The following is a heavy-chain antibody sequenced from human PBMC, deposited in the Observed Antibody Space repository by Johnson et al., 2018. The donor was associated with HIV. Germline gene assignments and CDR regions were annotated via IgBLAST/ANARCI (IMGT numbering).Heavy chain of an antibody. CDR1: GFTFSSYA. J-gene: IGHJ3*01. V-gene: IGHV3-30-3*01. CDR3: ARDINYYDSSGYLIGSDAFDL. D-gene: IGHD3-22*01. CDR2: MSYDGSNK. Sequence: QVQLVESGGGVVQPGGSLILSCAASGFTFSSYAMHWVRQAPGKGLEWVAIMSYDGSNKYYADSVKGRFTISSDNSKNTLYLQMNSLRAEDTAVYYCARDINYYDSSGYLIGSDAFDLWGQGTMVTVSS.